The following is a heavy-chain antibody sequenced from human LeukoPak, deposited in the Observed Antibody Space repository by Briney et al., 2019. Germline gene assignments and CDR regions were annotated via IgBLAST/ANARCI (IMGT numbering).Heavy chain of an antibody. J-gene: IGHJ4*02. CDR1: GGSISTSNYY. CDR2: IYYSGST. V-gene: IGHV4-39*01. Sequence: SETLSLTCTVSGGSISTSNYYWGWVRQPPGRGLEWIGSIYYSGSTYYNPSLKSRVTISVDTSKNQFSLKLTSVTAADTAVYYCARQTGSGLFILPGGQGTLVTVSS. CDR3: ARQTGSGLFILP. D-gene: IGHD3/OR15-3a*01.